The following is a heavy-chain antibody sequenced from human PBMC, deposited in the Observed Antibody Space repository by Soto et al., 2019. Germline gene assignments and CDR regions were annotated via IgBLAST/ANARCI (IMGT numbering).Heavy chain of an antibody. D-gene: IGHD3-3*01. J-gene: IGHJ6*03. CDR3: ARGFLEWLFPYYYSYMDV. Sequence: SETLSLTCAVYGGTFSGYYWSWIRQPPGKGLEWIGEINHSGSTNYNPSLKSRVTISVDTSKNQFSLKLSSVTAADTAVYYCARGFLEWLFPYYYSYMDVWGKATTVTVSS. CDR1: GGTFSGYY. CDR2: INHSGST. V-gene: IGHV4-34*01.